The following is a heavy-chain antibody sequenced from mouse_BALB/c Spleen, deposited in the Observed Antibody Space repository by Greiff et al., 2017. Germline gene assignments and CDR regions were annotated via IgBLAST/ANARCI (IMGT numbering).Heavy chain of an antibody. Sequence: VQLQQSGPSLVQPSQSLSITCTVSGFSLTSYGVHWVRQSPGKGLEWLGVIWRGGSTDYNAAFMSRLSITKDNSKSQVFFKMNSLQADDTAIYYCAKDGTTVVANHYYAMDYWGQGTAVTVSS. J-gene: IGHJ4*01. V-gene: IGHV2-5-1*01. CDR3: AKDGTTVVANHYYAMDY. CDR2: IWRGGST. D-gene: IGHD1-1*01. CDR1: GFSLTSYG.